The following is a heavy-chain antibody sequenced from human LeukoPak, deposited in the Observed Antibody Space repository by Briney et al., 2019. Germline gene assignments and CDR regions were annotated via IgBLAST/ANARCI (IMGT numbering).Heavy chain of an antibody. J-gene: IGHJ4*02. Sequence: GRSLRLSCAASGFTFDDYAMHWVRQAPGKGLEWVSGISWNSGSIVYADSVKGRFTISRDNAKNSLYLQMNSLRAEDTALYYCAKGRAATVSAAEFDYWGQGTLVTVSS. D-gene: IGHD6-25*01. CDR2: ISWNSGSI. V-gene: IGHV3-9*01. CDR3: AKGRAATVSAAEFDY. CDR1: GFTFDDYA.